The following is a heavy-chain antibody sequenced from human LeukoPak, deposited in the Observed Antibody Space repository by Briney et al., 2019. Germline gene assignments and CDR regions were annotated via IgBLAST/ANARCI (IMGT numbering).Heavy chain of an antibody. J-gene: IGHJ6*02. V-gene: IGHV4-59*01. CDR1: GGSISSYY. Sequence: SETLSLTCTVSGGSISSYYWSWIRQPPGKGLEWIGYIYYSGSTNYNPSLKSRVTISVDTSKNQFSLKLSSVTAADTAVYYCARDTSIAATYYYYYHGMDVWGQGTTVTVSS. CDR3: ARDTSIAATYYYYYHGMDV. D-gene: IGHD6-6*01. CDR2: IYYSGST.